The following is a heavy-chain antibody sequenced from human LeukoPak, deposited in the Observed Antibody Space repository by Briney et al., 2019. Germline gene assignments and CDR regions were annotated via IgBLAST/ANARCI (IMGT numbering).Heavy chain of an antibody. Sequence: ASVKVSCKASGYTFTGYYMHWVRQAPGQGLEWMGWINPNSGGTNYAQKFQGRVTMTRDTSISTAYMELGRLRSDDTAVYYCARDSVGTMTTAPYYYMDVWGKGTTVTVSS. CDR2: INPNSGGT. J-gene: IGHJ6*03. CDR3: ARDSVGTMTTAPYYYMDV. CDR1: GYTFTGYY. D-gene: IGHD4-17*01. V-gene: IGHV1-2*02.